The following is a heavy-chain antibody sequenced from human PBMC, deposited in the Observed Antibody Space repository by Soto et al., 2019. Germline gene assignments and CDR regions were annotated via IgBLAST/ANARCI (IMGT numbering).Heavy chain of an antibody. CDR1: GYTFTSYA. Sequence: QVQLVQSGAEEKKPGASVKVSCKASGYTFTSYAMHWVRQAPGQRLEWMGWINAGNGNTKYSQKFQGRVTITRDTSASTAYMDLSSLRSEDTAVYYCASSGSYWGIDYWGQGTLVTVSS. D-gene: IGHD1-26*01. CDR2: INAGNGNT. J-gene: IGHJ4*02. CDR3: ASSGSYWGIDY. V-gene: IGHV1-3*05.